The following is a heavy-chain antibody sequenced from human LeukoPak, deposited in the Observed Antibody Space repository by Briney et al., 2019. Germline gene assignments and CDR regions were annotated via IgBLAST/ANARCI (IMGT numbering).Heavy chain of an antibody. Sequence: SETLSLTCTVSGGSISSYYWSWIRQPAGKGLEWIGRIYTRGSTNYNPSFKSRVTMSVDTSKNQFSLKLSSVTAADTAVYYCARDRGVVGAPDDAFDIWGQGTMVTVSS. CDR2: IYTRGST. CDR1: GGSISSYY. D-gene: IGHD1-26*01. CDR3: ARDRGVVGAPDDAFDI. V-gene: IGHV4-4*07. J-gene: IGHJ3*02.